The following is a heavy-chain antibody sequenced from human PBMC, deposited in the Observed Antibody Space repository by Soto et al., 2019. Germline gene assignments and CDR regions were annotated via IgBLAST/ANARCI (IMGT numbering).Heavy chain of an antibody. Sequence: EVQLLESGGGLVQPGGSLRLSCAASGFTFSSYAMRWVRQAPGKGLEWVSAISGSGGSTYYADSVKCRFTISRDNSKNTLYMQMNRLRSEDTALYYCAVRGSGSYYDYWGQGTLVNVSS. V-gene: IGHV3-23*01. D-gene: IGHD1-26*01. J-gene: IGHJ4*02. CDR1: GFTFSSYA. CDR3: AVRGSGSYYDY. CDR2: ISGSGGST.